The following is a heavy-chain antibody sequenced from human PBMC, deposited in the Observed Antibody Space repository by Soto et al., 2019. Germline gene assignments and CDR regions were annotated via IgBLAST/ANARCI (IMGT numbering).Heavy chain of an antibody. CDR3: ASLGTYYDFWSGYTTYYFDY. V-gene: IGHV4-39*01. CDR2: IYYSGST. J-gene: IGHJ4*02. CDR1: GGSISSSSYY. D-gene: IGHD3-3*01. Sequence: SETLSLTCAVSGGSISSSSYYWGWIRQPPGNGLEWIGSIYYSGSTYYNPSLKSRVAISVDTSKNQFSLKLSSVTAADTAVYYCASLGTYYDFWSGYTTYYFDYWGQGTLVTVSS.